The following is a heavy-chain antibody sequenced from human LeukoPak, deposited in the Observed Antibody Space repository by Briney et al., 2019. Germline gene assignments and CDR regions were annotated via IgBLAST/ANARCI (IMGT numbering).Heavy chain of an antibody. Sequence: PGGSLRLSCTASGFNFGNYAMSWVRQAPGKGLEWVSVIFSGGSTSYADSVKGRFTISRDNSKNTVYLQIDGLRTEDTGVYYCATNVVVVAATGVLDVWGQGTMVTVSS. CDR1: GFNFGNYA. V-gene: IGHV3-53*05. CDR2: IFSGGST. CDR3: ATNVVVVAATGVLDV. J-gene: IGHJ3*01. D-gene: IGHD2-15*01.